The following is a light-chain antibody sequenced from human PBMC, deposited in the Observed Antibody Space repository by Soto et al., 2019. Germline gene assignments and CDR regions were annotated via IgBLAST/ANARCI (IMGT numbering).Light chain of an antibody. J-gene: IGKJ4*01. Sequence: EIVLTQSPATLSLSPGERATLSCRAGQSVSSYLAWYQQKPGQAPRLHIYDASNRATGIPARFSGSGSGTDFTLTISSLEPEDFAVYYCQQRSNWPLTFGGGTKVEI. CDR1: QSVSSY. V-gene: IGKV3-11*01. CDR3: QQRSNWPLT. CDR2: DAS.